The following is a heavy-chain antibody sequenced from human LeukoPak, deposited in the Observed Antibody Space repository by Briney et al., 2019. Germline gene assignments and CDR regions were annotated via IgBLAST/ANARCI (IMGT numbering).Heavy chain of an antibody. J-gene: IGHJ4*02. CDR2: ISGTGGTT. Sequence: GGSLRLSCAASGFTFSSYAMSWVRQAPGKGLEWVSVISGTGGTTYYADSVKGRFTISRDNSKNTLYLQMNSLRAEDTAVYYCAKGIRSSWYLCDYWGQGTLVTVSS. CDR1: GFTFSSYA. CDR3: AKGIRSSWYLCDY. D-gene: IGHD6-13*01. V-gene: IGHV3-23*01.